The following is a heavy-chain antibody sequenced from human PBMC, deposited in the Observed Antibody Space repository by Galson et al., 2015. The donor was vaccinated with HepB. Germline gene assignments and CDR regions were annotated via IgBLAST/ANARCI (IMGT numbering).Heavy chain of an antibody. J-gene: IGHJ4*02. V-gene: IGHV1-2*02. D-gene: IGHD3-9*01. CDR2: INPNSGGT. Sequence: SVTVSCKASGYTFTGYYMHWVRQAPGQGLDWMGWINPNSGGTNYAQKFQGRVTMTRDTSISTAYMELSRLRSDDTAVYYCARATRLVFPGKLDYWGQGTLVTVSS. CDR1: GYTFTGYY. CDR3: ARATRLVFPGKLDY.